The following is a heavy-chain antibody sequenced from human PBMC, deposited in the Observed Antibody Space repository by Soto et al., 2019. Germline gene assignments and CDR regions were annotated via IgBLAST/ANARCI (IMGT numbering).Heavy chain of an antibody. V-gene: IGHV4-34*01. CDR3: ARGLISGSHYSGGWYYFDS. D-gene: IGHD1-26*01. CDR2: INHSGSA. J-gene: IGHJ4*02. CDR1: GESFSGYI. Sequence: QVQLQQSGAGLLKPSETLSLTCAVYGESFSGYIWTWIRQTPGKGLQCIGQINHSGSANYNPSLKSRVTISVHTSNSQFSLELSSVTAADTAVYYCARGLISGSHYSGGWYYFDSWGQGTQVTVSS.